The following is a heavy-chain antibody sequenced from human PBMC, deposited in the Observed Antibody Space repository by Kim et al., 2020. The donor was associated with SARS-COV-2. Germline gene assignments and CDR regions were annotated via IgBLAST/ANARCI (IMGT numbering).Heavy chain of an antibody. J-gene: IGHJ3*02. Sequence: GGSLRLSCAASGFTFSSYAMHWVRQAPGKGLEWVAVISYDGSNKYYADSVKGRFTISRDNSKNTLYLQMNSLRAEDTAVYYCARGDEAFDIWGQGTMVTV. V-gene: IGHV3-30-3*01. CDR3: ARGDEAFDI. CDR1: GFTFSSYA. CDR2: ISYDGSNK.